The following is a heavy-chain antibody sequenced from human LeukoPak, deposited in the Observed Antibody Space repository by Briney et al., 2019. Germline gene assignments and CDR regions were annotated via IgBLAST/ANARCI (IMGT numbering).Heavy chain of an antibody. J-gene: IGHJ4*02. CDR3: ATSHDYVWRTYRHYYFDY. CDR1: GESFSGYY. CDR2: INHSGST. Sequence: SETLSLTCAVYGESFSGYYWSWIRQPPGKGLEWIGEINHSGSTNYNPSLKSRVTISVDTSKNQFSLKLRSVTAADTAVYYCATSHDYVWRTYRHYYFDYWGQGTLVTVSS. D-gene: IGHD3-16*02. V-gene: IGHV4-34*01.